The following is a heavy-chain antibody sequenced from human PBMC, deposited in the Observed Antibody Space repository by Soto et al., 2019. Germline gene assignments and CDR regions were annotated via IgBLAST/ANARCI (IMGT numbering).Heavy chain of an antibody. Sequence: QVQLQESGPGLVKPSETLSLTCTVSGGSISSYYWSWIRQPPGKGLEWIGYIYYSGSTNYNPSLTSRLTISADTSTKHLSLTLSSVTAADTAFYYCARGDCSGGTCYLGYYAMDVWGKGTTVTVSS. CDR3: ARGDCSGGTCYLGYYAMDV. CDR2: IYYSGST. J-gene: IGHJ6*03. V-gene: IGHV4-59*01. CDR1: GGSISSYY. D-gene: IGHD2-15*01.